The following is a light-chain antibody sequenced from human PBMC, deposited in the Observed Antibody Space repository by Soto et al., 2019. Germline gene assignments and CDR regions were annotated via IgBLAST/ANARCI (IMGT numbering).Light chain of an antibody. J-gene: IGLJ3*02. Sequence: QSALTQPASVSGSPGQSITISCTGTSSDIGAYNYVSWYQQHPGKAPKLIIYEVTNRPSGVSNRFSGSKSGNTASLTISGLQNEDEDDYYCSSYTTSSTLVFGGGTKVTVL. V-gene: IGLV2-14*01. CDR2: EVT. CDR1: SSDIGAYNY. CDR3: SSYTTSSTLV.